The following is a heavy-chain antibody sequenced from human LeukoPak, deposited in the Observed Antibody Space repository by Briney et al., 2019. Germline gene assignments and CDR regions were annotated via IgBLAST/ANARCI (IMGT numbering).Heavy chain of an antibody. CDR3: ASTSMVRGVTLDY. Sequence: ASETLSLTCAVYGVSFSGYYWSWIRQPPGKGLEWIGEINHSGSTNYNPSLKSRVTISVDTSKNQFSLKLSSVTAADTAVYYCASTSMVRGVTLDYWGQGTLVTVSS. D-gene: IGHD3-10*01. CDR2: INHSGST. CDR1: GVSFSGYY. V-gene: IGHV4-34*01. J-gene: IGHJ4*02.